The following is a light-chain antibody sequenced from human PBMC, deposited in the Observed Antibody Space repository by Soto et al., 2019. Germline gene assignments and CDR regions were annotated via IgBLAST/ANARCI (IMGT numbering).Light chain of an antibody. J-gene: IGKJ2*01. Sequence: EIVLTQSPGTLSLSPGERATLSCRASQSVSSSYLAWYQQKPGQAPRLLIYGASSRATGIPDRFSGSGSGTAFTLTISRLEPEDFAVYYCQQYGSSPHATFGQGTKLEIK. CDR1: QSVSSSY. CDR3: QQYGSSPHAT. CDR2: GAS. V-gene: IGKV3-20*01.